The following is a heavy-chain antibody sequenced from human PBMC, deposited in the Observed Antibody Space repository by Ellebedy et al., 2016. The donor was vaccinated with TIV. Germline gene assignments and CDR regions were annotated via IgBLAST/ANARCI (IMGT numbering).Heavy chain of an antibody. CDR3: TKEEWWRFDF. Sequence: PGGSLRLSCAVSGITFGDHYMSWVRQAPGKGLECVAKISPDGGARYYVDSVKGRFTISRDNANYKLFLQMDGLRAEDTAVYYCTKEEWWRFDFWGQGTLVTVSS. D-gene: IGHD2-15*01. CDR2: ISPDGGAR. J-gene: IGHJ4*02. CDR1: GITFGDHY. V-gene: IGHV3-7*01.